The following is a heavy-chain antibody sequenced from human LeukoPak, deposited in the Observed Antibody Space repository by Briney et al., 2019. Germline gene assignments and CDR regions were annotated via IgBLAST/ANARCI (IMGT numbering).Heavy chain of an antibody. D-gene: IGHD1-1*01. J-gene: IGHJ6*03. Sequence: SQTLSLTRTVSGGSISSGSYYWSWIRQPAGKGLEWIGRIYTSGSTNYNPSLKSRVTISVDTSKNQFSLKLSSVTAADTAVYYCARGTKDVQSGYYYYMDVWGKGTTVTVSS. CDR3: ARGTKDVQSGYYYYMDV. CDR1: GGSISSGSYY. V-gene: IGHV4-61*02. CDR2: IYTSGST.